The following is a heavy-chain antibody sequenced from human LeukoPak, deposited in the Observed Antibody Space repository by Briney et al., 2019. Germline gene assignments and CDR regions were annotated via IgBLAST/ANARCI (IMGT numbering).Heavy chain of an antibody. CDR1: GFTFGDYA. J-gene: IGHJ4*02. V-gene: IGHV3-49*04. CDR2: IRSKTYGGTT. D-gene: IGHD4-23*01. CDR3: TRLPGGFAFDY. Sequence: PGGSLRLSCTTSGFTFGDYAMSWVRPAPGKGREWVGFIRSKTYGGTTEYAASVKGRFTISKDDSQSIAYLQMNSLKTEDTGVYYCTRLPGGFAFDYWGQGTLVTVSS.